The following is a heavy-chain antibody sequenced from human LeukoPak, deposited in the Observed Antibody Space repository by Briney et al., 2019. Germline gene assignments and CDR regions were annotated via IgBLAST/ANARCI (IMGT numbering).Heavy chain of an antibody. Sequence: GGSLRLSCAGSGFTFSLYNMHWVRQAPGKGLEWVALISFGGSPTYYADSVRGRFTISRDNSKNTLYLQMNSLRVEDTAVYFCARASTPGGPFDYWGQGTLVTVSS. CDR2: ISFGGSPT. D-gene: IGHD4-23*01. J-gene: IGHJ4*02. CDR3: ARASTPGGPFDY. V-gene: IGHV3-30*04. CDR1: GFTFSLYN.